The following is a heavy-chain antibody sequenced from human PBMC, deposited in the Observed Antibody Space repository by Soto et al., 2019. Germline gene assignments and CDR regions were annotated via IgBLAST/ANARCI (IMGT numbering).Heavy chain of an antibody. CDR2: INPNSGGT. J-gene: IGHJ4*02. D-gene: IGHD6-19*01. CDR3: ARAYSSGWSPTDY. V-gene: IGHV1-2*04. Sequence: QVPLVQSGAEVKKPGASVKVSCKASGYTFTGYYMHWVRQAPGQGLEWMGWINPNSGGTNYAQKFQGWVTMTRDTSISTAYMELSRLRSGDTAVYYCARAYSSGWSPTDYWGQGTLVTVSS. CDR1: GYTFTGYY.